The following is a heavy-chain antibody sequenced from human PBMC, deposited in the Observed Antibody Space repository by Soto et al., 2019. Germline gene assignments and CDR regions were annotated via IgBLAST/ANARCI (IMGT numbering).Heavy chain of an antibody. Sequence: QSVGSLRLSCAASGFTFSSYAMSWVRQAPGKGLEWVSAISGSGGSTYYADSVKGRFTISRDNSKNTLYLQMNSLRAEDAAVYYCATTSRIAAAGGFDYWGQGTLVTVSS. CDR2: ISGSGGST. CDR3: ATTSRIAAAGGFDY. J-gene: IGHJ4*02. D-gene: IGHD6-13*01. V-gene: IGHV3-23*01. CDR1: GFTFSSYA.